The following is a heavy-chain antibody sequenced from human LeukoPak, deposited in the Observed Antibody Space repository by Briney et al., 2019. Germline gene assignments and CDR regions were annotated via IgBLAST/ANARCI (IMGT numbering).Heavy chain of an antibody. V-gene: IGHV5-51*01. CDR2: IYPGDSDT. CDR1: GYSFTSYW. J-gene: IGHJ6*02. D-gene: IGHD6-13*01. Sequence: GESLKISCKGSGYSFTSYWIGWVRQMPGKGLEWMGIIYPGDSDTRYSPSFQGQVTISADKSIGTAYLQWSSLKASDTAMYYCATTSIAAAGNGDYYYGMDVWGQGTTVTVSS. CDR3: ATTSIAAAGNGDYYYGMDV.